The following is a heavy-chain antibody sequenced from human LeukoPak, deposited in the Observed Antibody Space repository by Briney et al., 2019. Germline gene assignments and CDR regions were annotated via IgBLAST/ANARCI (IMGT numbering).Heavy chain of an antibody. CDR3: ARGGPYTSNWYYSDY. D-gene: IGHD6-13*01. CDR1: GFTFSSYW. V-gene: IGHV3-21*01. Sequence: GGSLRLSCAASGFTFSSYWMSWVRQAPGKGLEWVSSISSSSSYIYYADSVKGRFTISRDNAKSSLYLQMNSLRAEDTAVYYCARGGPYTSNWYYSDYWGQGTLVTVSS. CDR2: ISSSSSYI. J-gene: IGHJ4*02.